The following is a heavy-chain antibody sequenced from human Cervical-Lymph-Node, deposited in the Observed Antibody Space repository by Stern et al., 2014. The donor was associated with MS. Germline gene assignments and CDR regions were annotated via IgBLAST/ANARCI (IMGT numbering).Heavy chain of an antibody. Sequence: MQLVQSGGAVVQPGRSLRLSWEASGFTFSSYGMHWVRQAPGKGLEWVTVISYDGNHKYYAASVKGRFTISRDNSKNTLHLQMNSVTPDDTAIYYCARDYEDTSMLFDHWGQGTLVTVSS. CDR2: ISYDGNHK. V-gene: IGHV3-30*03. J-gene: IGHJ4*02. CDR3: ARDYEDTSMLFDH. D-gene: IGHD2-8*01. CDR1: GFTFSSYG.